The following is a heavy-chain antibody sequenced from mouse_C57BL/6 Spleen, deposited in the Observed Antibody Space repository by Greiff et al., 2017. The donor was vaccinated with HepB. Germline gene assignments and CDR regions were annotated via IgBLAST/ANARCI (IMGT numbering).Heavy chain of an antibody. CDR1: GFTFSDYY. V-gene: IGHV5-12*01. J-gene: IGHJ4*01. D-gene: IGHD2-1*01. CDR2: ISNGGGST. Sequence: EVMLVESGGGLVQPGGSLKLSCAASGFTFSDYYMYWVRQTPEKRLEWVAYISNGGGSTYYPDTVKGRFTISRDNAKNTLYLQMSRLKSEDTAMYYCARHAGNYNYAMDYWGQGTSVTVSS. CDR3: ARHAGNYNYAMDY.